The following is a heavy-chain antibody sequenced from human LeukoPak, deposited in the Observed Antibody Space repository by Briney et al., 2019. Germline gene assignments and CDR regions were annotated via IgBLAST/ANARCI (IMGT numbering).Heavy chain of an antibody. CDR2: INPNSGGT. Sequence: ASVKVSCKASGYTFTSYDINWVRQAPGQGLEWMGWINPNSGGTNYAQKFQGRVTMTRDTSISTAYMELSRLRSDDTAVYYCARAYCGGDCYYYYGMDVWGQGTTVTVSS. CDR3: ARAYCGGDCYYYYGMDV. D-gene: IGHD2-21*02. CDR1: GYTFTSYD. J-gene: IGHJ6*02. V-gene: IGHV1-2*02.